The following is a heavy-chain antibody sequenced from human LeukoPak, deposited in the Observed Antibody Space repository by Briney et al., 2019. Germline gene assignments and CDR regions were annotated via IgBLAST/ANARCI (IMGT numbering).Heavy chain of an antibody. V-gene: IGHV3-74*01. CDR2: INSDGSST. J-gene: IGHJ4*02. D-gene: IGHD4-17*01. CDR1: GITFSDYW. Sequence: GGSLRLSCAASGITFSDYWMHWVRQAPGKGLVWVSRINSDGSSTSYADSVKGRFTISRDSAKNTLYLQMNSLRVEDTAVYYCAKTKGTVTPGLHFDYWGQGTLVTVSS. CDR3: AKTKGTVTPGLHFDY.